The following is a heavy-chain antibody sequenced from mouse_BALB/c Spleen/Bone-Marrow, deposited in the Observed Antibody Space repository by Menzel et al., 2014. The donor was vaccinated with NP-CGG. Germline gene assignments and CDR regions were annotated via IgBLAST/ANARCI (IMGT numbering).Heavy chain of an antibody. CDR2: ISCYNGAT. J-gene: IGHJ2*01. V-gene: IGHV1S34*01. CDR1: GCSFTGYY. Sequence: LVKTGASVKISCKASGCSFTGYYMHWAKQSHGKSLEWIGYISCYNGATSYNQKFKGKATFTVDTSSSTAYMQFNSLTSEDSAVYYCARRDWDGGYYFDYWGQGTTLTVSS. D-gene: IGHD4-1*01. CDR3: ARRDWDGGYYFDY.